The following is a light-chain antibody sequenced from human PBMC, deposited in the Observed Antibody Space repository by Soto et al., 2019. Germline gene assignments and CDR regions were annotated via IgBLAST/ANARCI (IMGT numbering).Light chain of an antibody. CDR3: AVWDDNLKGL. CDR1: RSNIGGNA. V-gene: IGLV1-44*01. CDR2: AND. J-gene: IGLJ7*01. Sequence: QAVVTQPPSMSGTPGQRVTISCSGSRSNIGGNAVTWYQQVPGTAPRLLIYANDLRPSGVSDRFSGSKSATSASLAISGLQSEDEADYYCAVWDDNLKGLFGGGTQLTVL.